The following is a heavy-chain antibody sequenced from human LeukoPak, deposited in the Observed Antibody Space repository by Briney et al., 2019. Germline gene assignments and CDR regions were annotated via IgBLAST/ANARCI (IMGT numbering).Heavy chain of an antibody. CDR1: GGSISSGDYY. Sequence: SETLSLTCTVSGGSISSGDYYWSWIRQPPGKGLEWIGYIYYSGSTYYNPSLKSRVTISVDTSKNQFSLKLSSVTAADTAVYYCARHRNYYDSSGYNNWFDPWGQGTLVTVSS. J-gene: IGHJ5*02. CDR2: IYYSGST. D-gene: IGHD3-22*01. CDR3: ARHRNYYDSSGYNNWFDP. V-gene: IGHV4-30-4*01.